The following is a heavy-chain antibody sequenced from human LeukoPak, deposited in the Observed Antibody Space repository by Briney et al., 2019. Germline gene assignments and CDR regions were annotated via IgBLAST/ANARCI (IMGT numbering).Heavy chain of an antibody. V-gene: IGHV4-59*01. Sequence: PSETLSLTCIVSVGSISTYYWTWIRQPPGKGLEWIGYIYYSGGTNYNPSLKSRVTISINTSKNQFSLKLSSVTAADTAGYYCARDRGYSYDRDYWGQGTLVTVSS. CDR1: VGSISTYY. J-gene: IGHJ4*02. CDR3: ARDRGYSYDRDY. D-gene: IGHD5-18*01. CDR2: IYYSGGT.